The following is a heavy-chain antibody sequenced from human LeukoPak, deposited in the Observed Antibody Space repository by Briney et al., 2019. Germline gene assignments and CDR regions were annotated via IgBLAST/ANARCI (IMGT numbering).Heavy chain of an antibody. J-gene: IGHJ4*02. CDR2: IYDTGST. Sequence: SETLSLTCSVSGGSIRSYYWSWIRQSPGKGLEWIGYIYDTGSTYYNPSLKSRVTISVDTSKNQFSLTLTSVTAADTAVYYCARGTLDYDILTGPFDYWGQGTLVTVSS. CDR1: GGSIRSYY. V-gene: IGHV4-4*09. CDR3: ARGTLDYDILTGPFDY. D-gene: IGHD3-9*01.